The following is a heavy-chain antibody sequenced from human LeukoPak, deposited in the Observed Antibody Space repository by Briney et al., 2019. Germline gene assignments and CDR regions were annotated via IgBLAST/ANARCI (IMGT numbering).Heavy chain of an antibody. Sequence: SETLSLTCTVSGGSISSGDYYWSWIRQPPGKGLEWIGYIYYSGSTYYNPSLKSRVTISVDTSKNQFSLKLSSVTAADSAVYYCARGPWCSSTSCPAEYFQHWGQGTLVTVSS. D-gene: IGHD2-2*01. CDR3: ARGPWCSSTSCPAEYFQH. V-gene: IGHV4-30-4*01. J-gene: IGHJ1*01. CDR1: GGSISSGDYY. CDR2: IYYSGST.